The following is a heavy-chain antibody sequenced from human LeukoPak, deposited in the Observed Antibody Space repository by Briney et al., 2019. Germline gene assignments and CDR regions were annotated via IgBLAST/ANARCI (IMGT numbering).Heavy chain of an antibody. J-gene: IGHJ4*01. CDR2: IYYSGST. D-gene: IGHD6-13*01. CDR1: GGSIRTTGYY. Sequence: PSETLSLTCTVYGGSIRTTGYYWAWIRQPPGKGLEWIASIYYSGSTYYNSSLKSRVTISVDTSRNQFSLKLSSVTAADTALYYCASDKGYSNNYFDYWGQGTLVTVSS. V-gene: IGHV4-39*01. CDR3: ASDKGYSNNYFDY.